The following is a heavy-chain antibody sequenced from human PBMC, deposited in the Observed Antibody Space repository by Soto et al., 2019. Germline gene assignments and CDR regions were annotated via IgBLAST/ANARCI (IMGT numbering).Heavy chain of an antibody. D-gene: IGHD5-12*01. CDR1: GFTFSSYA. Sequence: GGSLRLSCAASGFTFSSYAMSWVRQAPGKGLEWVSVISGSGGSTYYADSVKGRFTMSRDNSKNTLYLQMNSLRAEDTAVYYCAKEGYSGYDRHFDYWGQGTLVTVSS. J-gene: IGHJ4*02. CDR3: AKEGYSGYDRHFDY. CDR2: ISGSGGST. V-gene: IGHV3-23*01.